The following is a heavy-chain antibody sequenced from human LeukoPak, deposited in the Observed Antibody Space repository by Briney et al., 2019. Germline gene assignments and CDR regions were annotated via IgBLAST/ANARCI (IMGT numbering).Heavy chain of an antibody. Sequence: GESLKISCKGSGYSFTSYWIGWVRQAPGQGLEWMGWMNPNSGNTGYAQKFQGRVTMTRNTSISTAYMELSSLRSEDTAVYYCARGVEEYNWFDPWGQGTLVTVSS. CDR1: GYSFTSYW. V-gene: IGHV1-8*02. CDR2: MNPNSGNT. CDR3: ARGVEEYNWFDP. D-gene: IGHD2-2*01. J-gene: IGHJ5*02.